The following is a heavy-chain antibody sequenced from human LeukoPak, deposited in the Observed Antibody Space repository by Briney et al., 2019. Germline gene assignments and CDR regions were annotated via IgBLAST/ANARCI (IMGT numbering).Heavy chain of an antibody. CDR2: ISPTSTYI. Sequence: GGSLRLSCAASGFTFSTYSMNWVRQAPGKGLEWVSSISPTSTYIYYADSVKGRFTISRDNAKNSLYPQMNSLTAEDTAVYYCARGGTSTSGYDYWGHGSLVTVSS. CDR1: GFTFSTYS. D-gene: IGHD2-2*01. V-gene: IGHV3-21*01. CDR3: ARGGTSTSGYDY. J-gene: IGHJ4*01.